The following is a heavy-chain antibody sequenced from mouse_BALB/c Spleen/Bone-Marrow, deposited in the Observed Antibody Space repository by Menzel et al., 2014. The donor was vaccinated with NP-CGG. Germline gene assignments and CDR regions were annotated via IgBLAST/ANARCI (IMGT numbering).Heavy chain of an antibody. D-gene: IGHD1-1*01. Sequence: EVKVEESGGGSVKLGGSLKLSCAASGFTFSNYYMSWVRQTPEKRLELVAAINRSGGSTYYPDTVKGRFTISRDDAKNTLYLQMSSLKSEDAALYYCARHGSSYAMDYWGQGTSVTVSS. CDR3: ARHGSSYAMDY. CDR1: GFTFSNYY. CDR2: INRSGGST. J-gene: IGHJ4*01. V-gene: IGHV5-6-2*01.